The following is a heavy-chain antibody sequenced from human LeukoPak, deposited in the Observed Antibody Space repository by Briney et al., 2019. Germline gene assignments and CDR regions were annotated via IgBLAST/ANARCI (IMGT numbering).Heavy chain of an antibody. CDR1: GFTFSDYG. CDR3: ARLYGSGTLIDAFDI. D-gene: IGHD3-10*01. V-gene: IGHV3-23*01. Sequence: GGSLRLSCVASGFTFSDYGMGWVRQAPGKGLEWVSAITNTDGSDGAATYYAGSVEGRFTISRDNSKDTLYLQMSGLRAEDTALYYCARLYGSGTLIDAFDIWGPGTMVIVS. CDR2: ITNTDGSDGAAT. J-gene: IGHJ3*02.